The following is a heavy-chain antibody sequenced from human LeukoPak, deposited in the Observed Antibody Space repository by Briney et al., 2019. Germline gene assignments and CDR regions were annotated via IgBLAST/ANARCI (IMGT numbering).Heavy chain of an antibody. V-gene: IGHV3-23*01. J-gene: IGHJ4*02. D-gene: IGHD2-2*01. CDR2: ISGSGGST. Sequence: GGSLRLSCAASGFTFSSYGMSWVRQAPGKGLEWVSTISGSGGSTYYADSVKGRFTISRDNSKTTLYLQMNSLRAEDTAVYYCVKHSAPVLAAARFDYWGQGTLVTVSS. CDR3: VKHSAPVLAAARFDY. CDR1: GFTFSSYG.